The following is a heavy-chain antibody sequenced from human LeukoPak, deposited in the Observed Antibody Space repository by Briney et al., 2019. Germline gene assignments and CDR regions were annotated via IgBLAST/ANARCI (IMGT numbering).Heavy chain of an antibody. V-gene: IGHV4-39*01. CDR3: ARPAAAGSPTPGY. CDR1: GGSISSSSYY. J-gene: IGHJ4*02. CDR2: IYYSGST. D-gene: IGHD6-13*01. Sequence: KPSETLSLTCTVSGGSISSSSYYWGWIRQPPGKGLEWIGSIYYSGSTYYNPSLKSRVTISVDTSKNQFSLKLSSVTAADTAVYYCARPAAAGSPTPGYWGQGTLVTVSS.